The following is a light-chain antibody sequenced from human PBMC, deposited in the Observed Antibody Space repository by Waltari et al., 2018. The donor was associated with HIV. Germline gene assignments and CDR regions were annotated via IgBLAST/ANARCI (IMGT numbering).Light chain of an antibody. V-gene: IGLV1-44*01. CDR1: SSHIGSNP. J-gene: IGLJ2*01. CDR3: AAWDDSLNGQGV. Sequence: QSVLTQPPSASGTPGPRVTISCSGSSSHIGSNPVNWYQHLPGTAPKLLIYHNNQRPSGVPDRFSGSKSGTSASLAISGLQSEDEADYYCAAWDDSLNGQGVFGGGTKLTVL. CDR2: HNN.